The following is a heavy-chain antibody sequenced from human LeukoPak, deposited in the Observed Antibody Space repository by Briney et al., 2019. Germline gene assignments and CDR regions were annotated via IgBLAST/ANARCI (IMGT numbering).Heavy chain of an antibody. J-gene: IGHJ4*02. CDR1: GYNLTSLS. CDR3: VTDPYTTTDDNNYEPQGAY. Sequence: ASVKVSCKAPGYNLTSLSIHWVRQPSGKGLEWMGAFDPEDGETIYAQEFQGRATMTADTSADTAYMELSSLTSDDTAVYYCVTDPYTTTDDNNYEPQGAYWGQGTLVTVSS. CDR2: FDPEDGET. V-gene: IGHV1-24*01. D-gene: IGHD5-24*01.